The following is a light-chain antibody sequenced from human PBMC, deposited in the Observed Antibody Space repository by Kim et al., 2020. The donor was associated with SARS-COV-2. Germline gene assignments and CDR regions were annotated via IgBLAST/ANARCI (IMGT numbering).Light chain of an antibody. Sequence: EIVMTQSPATLSVSPGERATLSCRASQSVSSNLAWFHQKPGQAPRLLIYGASTRATGIPARFSGSGSGTEFTLTISSLQSEDFAVYYCQQYNNRSRTFGQGTKVDIK. V-gene: IGKV3-15*01. J-gene: IGKJ1*01. CDR3: QQYNNRSRT. CDR1: QSVSSN. CDR2: GAS.